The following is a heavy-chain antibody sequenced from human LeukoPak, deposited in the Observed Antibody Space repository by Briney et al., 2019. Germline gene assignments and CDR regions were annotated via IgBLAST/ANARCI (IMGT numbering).Heavy chain of an antibody. CDR1: GGSISTYC. D-gene: IGHD3-10*01. V-gene: IGHV4-4*07. J-gene: IGHJ4*02. CDR3: ARRSYYNPIDY. CDR2: ICTSGST. Sequence: PSETLSLTCTVSGGSISTYCWSWIRQPAGKGLEWIGHICTSGSTNYNPSLKSRVTMSVDTSNNEFSLKLSSVTAADTAVYFCARRSYYNPIDYWGQGTLVTVSS.